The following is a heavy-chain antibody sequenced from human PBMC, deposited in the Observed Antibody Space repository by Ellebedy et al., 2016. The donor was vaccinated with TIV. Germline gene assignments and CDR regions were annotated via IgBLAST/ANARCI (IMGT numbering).Heavy chain of an antibody. CDR1: GYTFSGYW. Sequence: GGSLRLACAASGYTFSGYWMIWVRQAPGKGLEWVANINQDGSEQAYVDSVRGRFTISRDNGKRLVHLQMDSLRAEDTAVYYCAGGLSDYGDFRLNYWGQGTLVTVSS. V-gene: IGHV3-7*03. J-gene: IGHJ4*02. CDR2: INQDGSEQ. D-gene: IGHD4-17*01. CDR3: AGGLSDYGDFRLNY.